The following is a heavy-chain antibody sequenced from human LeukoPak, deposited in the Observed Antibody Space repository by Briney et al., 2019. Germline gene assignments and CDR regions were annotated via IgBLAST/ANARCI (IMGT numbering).Heavy chain of an antibody. CDR1: GYTFTSYG. Sequence: ASVKVSCKASGYTFTSYGISWVRQAPGQGLEWMGXISAYNGNTNYAQKLQDRVTMTTDTSTSTAYMELRSLRSDDTAVYYCARDLDYYDSSGYYYSAFDIWGQGTMVTVSS. CDR2: ISAYNGNT. CDR3: ARDLDYYDSSGYYYSAFDI. D-gene: IGHD3-22*01. V-gene: IGHV1-18*01. J-gene: IGHJ3*02.